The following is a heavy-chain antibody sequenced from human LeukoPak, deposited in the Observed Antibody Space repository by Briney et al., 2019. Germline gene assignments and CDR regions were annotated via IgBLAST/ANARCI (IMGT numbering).Heavy chain of an antibody. CDR1: GFIFSDHY. CDR2: INSDSTTL. J-gene: IGHJ4*02. D-gene: IGHD3-10*01. Sequence: GGSLRLSCAASGFIFSDHYMSWIRQAPGKGLEGVAYINSDSTTLYYADSVKGRFTVSRDNAKNSLYLHMNSLGVDDTAVYYCARLRGLIDHSGQGALVTVSS. CDR3: ARLRGLIDH. V-gene: IGHV3-11*01.